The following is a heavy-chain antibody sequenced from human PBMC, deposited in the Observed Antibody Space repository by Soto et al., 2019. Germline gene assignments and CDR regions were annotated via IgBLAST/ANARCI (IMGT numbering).Heavy chain of an antibody. CDR3: ARTTTANGGYYYYMDV. CDR1: GGSISSYY. V-gene: IGHV4-59*01. D-gene: IGHD4-4*01. Sequence: SETLSLTCTVSGGSISSYYWSWIRQPPGKGLEWIGYIYYSGSTNYNPSLKSRVTISVDTSKNQFSLKLSSVTAADTAVYYCARTTTANGGYYYYMDVWGKGTTVTVSS. CDR2: IYYSGST. J-gene: IGHJ6*03.